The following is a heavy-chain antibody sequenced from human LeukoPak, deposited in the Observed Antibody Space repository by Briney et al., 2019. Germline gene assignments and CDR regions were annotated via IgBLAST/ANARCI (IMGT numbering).Heavy chain of an antibody. CDR1: GGSVSSYY. D-gene: IGHD3-10*01. CDR3: AREWKWFAESYYYYYMDV. V-gene: IGHV4-4*07. Sequence: PSETLSLTCSVSGGSVSSYYWTWIRQFAGKGLEWIGRIDTSGTTDYNPSLKSRVTMSVDTSKNQFSLKLDAVTAADTAVYYCAREWKWFAESYYYYYMDVWGKGTTVTVSS. CDR2: IDTSGTT. J-gene: IGHJ6*03.